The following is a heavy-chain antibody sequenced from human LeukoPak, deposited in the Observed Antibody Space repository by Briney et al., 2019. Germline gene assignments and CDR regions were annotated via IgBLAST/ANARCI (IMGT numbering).Heavy chain of an antibody. CDR3: AREGGFLEWLPPFDP. D-gene: IGHD3-3*01. Sequence: SVKVSCKASGGTFSSYAISWVRQDPGQGLEWMGGIIPIFGTANYAQKFQGRVTITADESTSTAYMELSSLRSEDTAVYYCAREGGFLEWLPPFDPWGQGTLVTVSS. CDR1: GGTFSSYA. V-gene: IGHV1-69*13. J-gene: IGHJ5*02. CDR2: IIPIFGTA.